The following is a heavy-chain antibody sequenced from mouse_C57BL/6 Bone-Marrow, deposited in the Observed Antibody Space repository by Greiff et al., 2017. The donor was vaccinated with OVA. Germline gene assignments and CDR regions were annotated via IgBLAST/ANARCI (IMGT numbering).Heavy chain of an antibody. V-gene: IGHV14-4*01. CDR1: GFTFTDDY. CDR3: TTHSTIVTKKGYYFDY. Sequence: VQLQQSGAELVRPGASVKLSCTASGFTFTDDYMHWVKQRPEQGLEWIGWIDPENGDTDYASKFQGKGTITADTSSNTAYLQHSSLTSEDTAVYYCTTHSTIVTKKGYYFDYWGQGTTLTVSS. CDR2: IDPENGDT. J-gene: IGHJ2*01. D-gene: IGHD2-2*01.